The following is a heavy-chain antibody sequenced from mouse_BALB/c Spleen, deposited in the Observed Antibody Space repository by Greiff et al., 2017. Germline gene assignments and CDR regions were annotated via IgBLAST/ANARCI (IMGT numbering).Heavy chain of an antibody. CDR1: GFTFSSYA. CDR2: ISSGGSYT. CDR3: ARDHGSNVCWDY. Sequence: EVKLVESGGGLVKPGGSLKLSCAASGFTFSSYAMSWVRQSPEKRLEWVAEISSGGSYTYYPDTVTGRFTISRDNAKNTLYLEMSSLRSEDTAMYYCARDHGSNVCWDYWGQGTSVTVSS. D-gene: IGHD1-2*01. J-gene: IGHJ4*01. V-gene: IGHV5-9-4*01.